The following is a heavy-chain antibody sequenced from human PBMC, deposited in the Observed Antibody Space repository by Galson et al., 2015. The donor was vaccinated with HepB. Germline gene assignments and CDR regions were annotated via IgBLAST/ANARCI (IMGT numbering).Heavy chain of an antibody. CDR1: GGSISSSIYY. D-gene: IGHD3-10*01. J-gene: IGHJ4*02. V-gene: IGHV4-39*01. Sequence: SETLSLTCTISGGSISSSIYYWAWIRQPPGKGLEWIGSIYYSETTYYNPSLKSRVTIFVDTSKNQFSLKLSSVTAADTAIYYCARQGGDSMVRGVIKDQFDFWARGTLVTVSS. CDR3: ARQGGDSMVRGVIKDQFDF. CDR2: IYYSETT.